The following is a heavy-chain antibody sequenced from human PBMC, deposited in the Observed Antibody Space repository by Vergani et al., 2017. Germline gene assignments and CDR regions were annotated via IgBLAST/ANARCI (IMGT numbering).Heavy chain of an antibody. D-gene: IGHD3-10*01. CDR3: AKSELGSGSYYYPYYYYGMDV. Sequence: EVQLVESGGGLVKPGGSLRLSCAASGFTFSSYSMNWVRQAPGKGLEWVSSISSSSSYIYYADSVKGRFTISRDNAQNSLYLQMNSLRAEDTALYYCAKSELGSGSYYYPYYYYGMDVWGQGTTVTVSS. CDR2: ISSSSSYI. V-gene: IGHV3-21*04. J-gene: IGHJ6*02. CDR1: GFTFSSYS.